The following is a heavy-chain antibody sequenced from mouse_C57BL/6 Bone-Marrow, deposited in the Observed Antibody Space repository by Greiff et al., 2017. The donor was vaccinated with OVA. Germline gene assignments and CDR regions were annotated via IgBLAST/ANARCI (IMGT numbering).Heavy chain of an antibody. V-gene: IGHV14-4*01. D-gene: IGHD2-4*01. Sequence: VQLQQSGAELVRPGASVKLSCTASGFNIKDDYMHWVKQRPEQGLEWIGWIDPENGDTEYASKFQGKATITADTSSNTAYLQLSSLTSEDTAVYYCTTLDYSAWCAYWGQGTLVTVSA. J-gene: IGHJ3*01. CDR2: IDPENGDT. CDR3: TTLDYSAWCAY. CDR1: GFNIKDDY.